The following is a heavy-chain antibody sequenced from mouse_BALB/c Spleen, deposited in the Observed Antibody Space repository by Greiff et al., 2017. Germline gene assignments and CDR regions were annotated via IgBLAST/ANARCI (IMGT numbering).Heavy chain of an antibody. J-gene: IGHJ2*01. CDR1: GFTFSSYA. CDR2: ISSGGST. V-gene: IGHV5-6-5*01. D-gene: IGHD2-3*01. CDR3: ARVGYYNYFDY. Sequence: EVKLMESGGGLVKPGGSLKLSCAASGFTFSSYAMSWVRQTPEKRLEWVASISSGGSTYYPDSVKGRFTISRDNARNILYLQMSSLRSEDTAMYYCARVGYYNYFDYWGQGTTLTVSS.